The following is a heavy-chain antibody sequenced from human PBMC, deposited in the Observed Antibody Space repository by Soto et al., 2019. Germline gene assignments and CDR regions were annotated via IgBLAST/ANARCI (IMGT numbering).Heavy chain of an antibody. CDR1: GASLSDNY. CDR3: ERGRGEFDA. D-gene: IGHD2-21*01. CDR2: INHSGNT. V-gene: IGHV4-34*01. J-gene: IGHJ5*02. Sequence: ASETLSLTCAVYGASLSDNYCNWLRQPPGKGLEWIGEINHSGNTNYNPSLRSRVTISIDTSKNQLSLNLRSVSAADTAVYYCERGRGEFDAWGQGTPVTVSS.